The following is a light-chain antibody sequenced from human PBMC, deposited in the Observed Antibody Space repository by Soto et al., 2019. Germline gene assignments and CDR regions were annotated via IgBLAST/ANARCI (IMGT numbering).Light chain of an antibody. Sequence: EIVLTQSPATLSLSPGARATLSCRASQSVGSHLAWYQQKPGQSPRLLIYDASNRATGIPVRFSGSGSGTDFTLTSSSLEHEDFAVYYCQQRSNWPGTFGQGTKVDIK. CDR1: QSVGSH. CDR2: DAS. V-gene: IGKV3-11*01. J-gene: IGKJ1*01. CDR3: QQRSNWPGT.